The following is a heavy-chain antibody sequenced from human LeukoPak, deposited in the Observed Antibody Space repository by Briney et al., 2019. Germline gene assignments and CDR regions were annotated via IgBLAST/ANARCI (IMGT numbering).Heavy chain of an antibody. D-gene: IGHD4-23*01. CDR3: ARDGGYGGNFDY. CDR1: GGSVSSDSYF. V-gene: IGHV4-61*01. CDR2: IYYSGST. J-gene: IGHJ4*02. Sequence: SETLSLTCTVSGGSVSSDSYFWTWIRQPPGKGLEWIGYIYYSGSTNYNPSLKSRVTISVDTSKNQFSLKLSSVTAADTAVYYCARDGGYGGNFDYWGQGTLVTVSS.